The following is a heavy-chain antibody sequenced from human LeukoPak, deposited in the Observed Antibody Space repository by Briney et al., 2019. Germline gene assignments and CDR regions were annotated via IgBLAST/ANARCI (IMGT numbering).Heavy chain of an antibody. V-gene: IGHV1-2*02. CDR1: GYSFTDYF. J-gene: IGHJ4*02. Sequence: ASVKVSCKAPGYSFTDYFMQWVRHAPGQGLEWMGWINPNSGGTSYAQKFQGRVTMTRDTSISTAYMELSRLRSDDTAVYHCARDYELGTAGTAYEYFDYWGQGTLVTVSS. CDR3: ARDYELGTAGTAYEYFDY. CDR2: INPNSGGT. D-gene: IGHD1-1*01.